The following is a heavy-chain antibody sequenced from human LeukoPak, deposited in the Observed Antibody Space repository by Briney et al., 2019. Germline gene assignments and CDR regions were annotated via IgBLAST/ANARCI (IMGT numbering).Heavy chain of an antibody. CDR2: ITSSGSTI. J-gene: IGHJ3*02. Sequence: PGGSLRLSCAGSGFAFSDYYMTWIRLAPGKGLEWISYITSSGSTIHYADSVKGRFTISRDNAKNSVYLEMNDLRLEDTALYYCARDRSSGGAFDIWGRGTMVTVSS. CDR1: GFAFSDYY. CDR3: ARDRSSGGAFDI. V-gene: IGHV3-11*01. D-gene: IGHD3-10*01.